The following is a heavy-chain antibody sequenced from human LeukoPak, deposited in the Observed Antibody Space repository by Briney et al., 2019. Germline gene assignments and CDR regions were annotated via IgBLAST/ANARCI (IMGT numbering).Heavy chain of an antibody. D-gene: IGHD3-3*01. J-gene: IGHJ6*03. CDR1: GGSFSGYY. V-gene: IGHV4-34*01. Sequence: SETLSLTCAVYGGSFSGYYWSWIRQPPGKGLEWIGEINHSGSTNYNPPLKSRVTISVETSKNQFSLKLSSVTAADTAVYYCARGSEVVTYYDFWSGYYSHDYYYYMDVWGKGTTVTVSS. CDR3: ARGSEVVTYYDFWSGYYSHDYYYYMDV. CDR2: INHSGST.